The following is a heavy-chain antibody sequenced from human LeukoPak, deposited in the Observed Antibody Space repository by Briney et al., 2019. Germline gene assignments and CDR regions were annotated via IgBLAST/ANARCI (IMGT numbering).Heavy chain of an antibody. J-gene: IGHJ3*02. V-gene: IGHV4-34*01. CDR1: GGSFSGYY. CDR2: INHSGST. D-gene: IGHD6-13*01. Sequence: SETLSLTCAVYGGSFSGYYWSWIRQPPGKGLEWIGEINHSGSTNYNPSLKSRVTISVDTSKNQFSMKLSSVTAADTAVYYCARANQQLDAFDICGQGTMVTVSS. CDR3: ARANQQLDAFDI.